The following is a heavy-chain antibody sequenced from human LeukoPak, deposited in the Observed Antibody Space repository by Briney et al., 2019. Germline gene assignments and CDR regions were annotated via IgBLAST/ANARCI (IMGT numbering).Heavy chain of an antibody. Sequence: SETLSLTCDVFGGPFTDYFWTWIRQSPGKGLEWIGEINDYAGNTNYNPSLNSRVSISLEKSKNQFSLELRSVTAADTAVHYCARGRIAKIVVVHSFHYGMDVWGQGTTVTVSS. CDR2: INDYAGNT. V-gene: IGHV4-34*01. CDR1: GGPFTDYF. CDR3: ARGRIAKIVVVHSFHYGMDV. D-gene: IGHD3-22*01. J-gene: IGHJ6*02.